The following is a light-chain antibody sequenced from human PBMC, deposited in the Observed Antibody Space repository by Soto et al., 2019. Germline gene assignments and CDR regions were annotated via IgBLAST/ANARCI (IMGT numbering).Light chain of an antibody. V-gene: IGKV1-5*01. CDR3: QQYNSYPWT. J-gene: IGKJ1*01. CDR1: QTIINR. CDR2: DAS. Sequence: DIQLTQSPSTLSASVGDRVTLTCLASQTIINRLAWYQRKPGRALNPLIFDASILQSGVPSTFSGSGSGTEFTLTISSLQPGDFATYYCQQYNSYPWTFGQGNKV.